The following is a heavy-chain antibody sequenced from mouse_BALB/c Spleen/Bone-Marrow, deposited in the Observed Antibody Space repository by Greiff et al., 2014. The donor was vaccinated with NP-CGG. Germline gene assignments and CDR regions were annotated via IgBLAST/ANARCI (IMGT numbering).Heavy chain of an antibody. Sequence: QVQLKQSGPELGRPGGSVKIFRQGFGYKFTDYAMHWGKQSHAKSLEGIGLISTYSGNTHYNQKFKGKAAMTVDKSSSTAYMELARLTSEDSAIYYCARNFYGSAYFDFWGQGSTLTVSS. CDR3: ARNFYGSAYFDF. CDR2: ISTYSGNT. CDR1: GYKFTDYA. V-gene: IGHV1-67*01. D-gene: IGHD1-1*01. J-gene: IGHJ2*01.